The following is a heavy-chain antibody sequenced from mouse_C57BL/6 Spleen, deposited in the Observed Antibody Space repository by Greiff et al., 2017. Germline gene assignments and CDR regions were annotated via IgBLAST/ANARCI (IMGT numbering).Heavy chain of an antibody. CDR3: AVILATGFDY. CDR1: GYSITSGYY. Sequence: EVQLQESGPGLVKPSQSLSLTCSVTGYSITSGYYWNWIRQFPGNKLEWMGYISYDGSNNYNPSLKNRISITRDTSKNQFFLKLNSVTTEDTATYYCAVILATGFDYWGQGTTLTVSS. CDR2: ISYDGSN. J-gene: IGHJ2*01. D-gene: IGHD6-1*01. V-gene: IGHV3-6*01.